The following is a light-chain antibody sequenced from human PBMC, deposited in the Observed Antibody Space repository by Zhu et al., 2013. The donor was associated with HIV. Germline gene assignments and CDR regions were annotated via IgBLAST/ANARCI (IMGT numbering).Light chain of an antibody. CDR2: DTS. CDR3: QQYDRYPLT. Sequence: EIVMTQSPATLSVSPGERATLSCRASQSVTSSLAWYQQKPGQAPRLLIYDTSNRATGIPARFSGSGSGTDFTLTISSLQPDDFGSYHCQQYDRYPLTFGGGTKVEIK. CDR1: QSVTSS. V-gene: IGKV3D-15*01. J-gene: IGKJ4*01.